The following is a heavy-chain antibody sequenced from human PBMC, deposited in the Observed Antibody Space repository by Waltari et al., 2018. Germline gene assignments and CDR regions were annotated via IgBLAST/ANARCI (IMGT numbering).Heavy chain of an antibody. V-gene: IGHV3-74*03. J-gene: IGHJ4*02. D-gene: IGHD1-26*01. CDR3: ARGGLAGATPDY. CDR1: GFTLINYW. CDR2: VNNEGTHT. Sequence: EVRLVESGGGFVHPGGSLRLTCAARGFTLINYWIHWVRHAPGKGLVWVAYVNNEGTHTAYVDAVKGRFSASRDNAKNTLYLQMNSLRVEDTAVYYCARGGLAGATPDYWGQGTLVTVSS.